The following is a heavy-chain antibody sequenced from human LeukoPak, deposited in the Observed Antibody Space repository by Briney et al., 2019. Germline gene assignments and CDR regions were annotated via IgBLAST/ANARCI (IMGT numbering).Heavy chain of an antibody. V-gene: IGHV1-2*02. CDR1: GYTFTGYY. Sequence: ASVKVSCKASGYTFTGYYMHWVRQAPGQGLEWMGWINPNSGGTNYAQKFQGRVTMTRDTSISTAYMELSRLRSDDTAVYYCARDLVVVVAATGDAFDIWGQGTMVTVPS. CDR3: ARDLVVVVAATGDAFDI. D-gene: IGHD2-15*01. J-gene: IGHJ3*02. CDR2: INPNSGGT.